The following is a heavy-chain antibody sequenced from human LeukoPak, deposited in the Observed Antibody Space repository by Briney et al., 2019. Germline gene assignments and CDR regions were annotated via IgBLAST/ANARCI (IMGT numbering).Heavy chain of an antibody. D-gene: IGHD1-26*01. J-gene: IGHJ4*02. Sequence: PGGSLRLSCAASGFTFTNYAMTWVRRAPGKGLEWVSSISASGVMTYYADSVKGRFTVSRDNSKNSLYLQMSSLTAADTAVYYCAKDRSIGTYYTFDHWGQGTLVTVSS. CDR1: GFTFTNYA. CDR2: ISASGVMT. CDR3: AKDRSIGTYYTFDH. V-gene: IGHV3-23*01.